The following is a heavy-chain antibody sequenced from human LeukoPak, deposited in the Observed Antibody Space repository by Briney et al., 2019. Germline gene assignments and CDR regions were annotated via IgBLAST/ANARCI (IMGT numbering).Heavy chain of an antibody. V-gene: IGHV1-2*02. J-gene: IGHJ3*02. CDR2: INPNSGGT. CDR3: ARGERGSSSWYAFDI. CDR1: GYTFTGYY. Sequence: RASVKVSCKASGYTFTGYYMHWVRQAPGQGLEWMGWINPNSGGTNYAQKFQGRVTMTRDTSISTAYMELSRLRSDDTAVYYRARGERGSSSWYAFDIWGQGTMVTVSS. D-gene: IGHD6-13*01.